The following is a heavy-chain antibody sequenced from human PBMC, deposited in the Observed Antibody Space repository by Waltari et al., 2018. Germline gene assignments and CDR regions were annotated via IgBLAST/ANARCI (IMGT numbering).Heavy chain of an antibody. Sequence: QQHLQESGPGLVKPSETLSLTCTVSGVSISRSNYYWGWIRQPPGKGLEWIGPISESGSTSYNPSLKSRVTISVDTSRNQISLNLYAVTAADAAVYYCARRENYNFWRDSFDVWGQGTVVTVSS. CDR3: ARRENYNFWRDSFDV. CDR2: ISESGST. V-gene: IGHV4-39*07. CDR1: GVSISRSNYY. J-gene: IGHJ3*01. D-gene: IGHD3-3*01.